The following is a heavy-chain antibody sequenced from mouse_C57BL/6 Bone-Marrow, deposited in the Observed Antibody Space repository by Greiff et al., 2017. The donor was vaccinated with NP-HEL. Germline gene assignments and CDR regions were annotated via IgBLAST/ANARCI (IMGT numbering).Heavy chain of an antibody. D-gene: IGHD2-4*01. J-gene: IGHJ3*01. CDR1: GFSLSTFGMG. Sequence: QVQLKESGPGILQPSQTLSLTCSFSGFSLSTFGMGVGWIRQPSGKGLEWLAHIWWDDDTYYNPALQRRLTISKDTSKNQAFLKIATVYTADTATYYCARIGHDYVLAWFAYWGQGTLVTVSA. V-gene: IGHV8-8*01. CDR2: IWWDDDT. CDR3: ARIGHDYVLAWFAY.